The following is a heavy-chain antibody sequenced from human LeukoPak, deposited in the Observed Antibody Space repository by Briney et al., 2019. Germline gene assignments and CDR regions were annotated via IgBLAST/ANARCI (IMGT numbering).Heavy chain of an antibody. CDR2: INPNSGGT. Sequence: GASVTVSFTASGYTFTGYYMHWVRQAPGQGLEWMGWINPNSGGTNYAQKFQGWVTMTRDTSISTAYMELSRLRSDDTAVYYCARDTGSGWPMINYWGQGTLVTVSS. J-gene: IGHJ4*02. D-gene: IGHD6-19*01. CDR3: ARDTGSGWPMINY. CDR1: GYTFTGYY. V-gene: IGHV1-2*04.